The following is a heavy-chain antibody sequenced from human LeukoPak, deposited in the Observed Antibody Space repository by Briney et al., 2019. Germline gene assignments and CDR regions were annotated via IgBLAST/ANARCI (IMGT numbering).Heavy chain of an antibody. D-gene: IGHD3-22*01. CDR2: IYHSGST. Sequence: SETLSLTCTVSGDSMSDFYWSWIRQAPGKGLEWIGYIYHSGSTNYSPFLRSRVTISIDTSKNQFSLRLSSVTAADTAVYYCAGGERGYSFHSRGYHLAYWGQGTLVTVSS. CDR1: GDSMSDFY. V-gene: IGHV4-59*01. J-gene: IGHJ4*02. CDR3: AGGERGYSFHSRGYHLAY.